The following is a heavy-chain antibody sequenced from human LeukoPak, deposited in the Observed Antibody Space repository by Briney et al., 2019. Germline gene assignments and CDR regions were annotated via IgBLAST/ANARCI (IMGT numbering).Heavy chain of an antibody. CDR3: ARGYCSSTSCYTATPHNWFDP. Sequence: GSLRLSCAASGFTFSSYWMHWVRQAPGKGLVWVSRINSDGSSTSYADSVKGRFTISRDNAKNTLYLQMNSLRAEDTAVYYCARGYCSSTSCYTATPHNWFDPWGQGTLVTVSS. CDR2: INSDGSST. J-gene: IGHJ5*02. CDR1: GFTFSSYW. D-gene: IGHD2-2*02. V-gene: IGHV3-74*01.